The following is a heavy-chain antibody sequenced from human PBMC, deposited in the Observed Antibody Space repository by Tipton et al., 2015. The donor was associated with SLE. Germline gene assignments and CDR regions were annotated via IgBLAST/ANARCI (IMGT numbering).Heavy chain of an antibody. Sequence: SLKLSCAASFFTFSTYTMHWVRQAPGQGLEWVALISSDGSAKYYADSVKGRFTISRDSSKNTLYLQVNSLRPEDTALYYCAREPTVTTNPGADALDIWGQGTMVTVSS. CDR1: FFTFSTYT. V-gene: IGHV3-30*04. J-gene: IGHJ3*02. CDR2: ISSDGSAK. CDR3: AREPTVTTNPGADALDI. D-gene: IGHD4-17*01.